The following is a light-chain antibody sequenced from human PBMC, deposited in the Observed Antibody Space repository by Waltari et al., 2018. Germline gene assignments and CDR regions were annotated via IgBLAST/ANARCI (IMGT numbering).Light chain of an antibody. V-gene: IGKV2-28*01. J-gene: IGKJ5*01. CDR2: VVS. Sequence: DIVMTQSPLSLPVTPGEPASISCRSSQSLLHSNGKNYLDWYLQKPGQSPQLLWYVVSNRASGVPDRFSGSGSETDFTLTISSLQAEDVAVYYCHHYYIPPLTFGQGTRLEIK. CDR3: HHYYIPPLT. CDR1: QSLLHSNGKNY.